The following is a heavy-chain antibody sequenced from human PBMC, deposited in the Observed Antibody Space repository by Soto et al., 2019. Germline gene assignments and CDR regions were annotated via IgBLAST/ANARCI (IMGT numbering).Heavy chain of an antibody. CDR2: IYPGDSDT. D-gene: IGHD3-16*01. CDR3: ARQTSPMINSAEY. J-gene: IGHJ4*02. Sequence: LGESLKISCKGSGYTFTNYWIGWVRQMPGKGLEWMGIIYPGDSDTRYSPSFQGQVTISADKSITTAYLQWSSLKASDTAMYFCARQTSPMINSAEYWGQGTLVTVSS. V-gene: IGHV5-51*01. CDR1: GYTFTNYW.